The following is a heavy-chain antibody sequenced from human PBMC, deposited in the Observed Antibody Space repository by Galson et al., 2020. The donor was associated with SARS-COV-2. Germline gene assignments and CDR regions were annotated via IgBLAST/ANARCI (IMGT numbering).Heavy chain of an antibody. CDR2: IYWDDDK. Sequence: SGPTLVKPTQTLTLTCTFSGFSLSTSGVGVGWIRQPPGKALEWLALIYWDDDKRYSPSLKSRLTITKDTSKNQVVLTMTNMDPVDTATYYCAHVRNYDILTGSYYWYFDLWGRGTLVTVSS. CDR3: AHVRNYDILTGSYYWYFDL. V-gene: IGHV2-5*02. J-gene: IGHJ2*01. D-gene: IGHD3-9*01. CDR1: GFSLSTSGVG.